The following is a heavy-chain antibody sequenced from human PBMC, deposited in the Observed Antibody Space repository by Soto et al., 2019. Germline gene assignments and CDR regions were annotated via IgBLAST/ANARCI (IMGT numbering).Heavy chain of an antibody. CDR3: ATYRLGTGRYFFHD. D-gene: IGHD3-10*01. CDR1: GFTSSSCG. J-gene: IGHJ4*02. CDR2: ISASGGST. Sequence: EVQLLDSGGGLVQPGGSLRLSCVASGFTSSSCGMRWVRQAPGKGLEWVSGISASGGSTYYADSVKGRFTISRVNSKNTLYPQMNRLRAGHPAVSSCATYRLGTGRYFFHDWGQGTLGTVSS. V-gene: IGHV3-23*01.